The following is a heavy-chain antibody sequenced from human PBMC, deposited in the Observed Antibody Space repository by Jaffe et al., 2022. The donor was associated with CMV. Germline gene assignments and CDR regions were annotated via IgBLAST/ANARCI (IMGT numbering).Heavy chain of an antibody. V-gene: IGHV4-59*01. CDR1: GGSISSYY. Sequence: QVQLQESGPGLVKPSETLSLTCTVSGGSISSYYWSWIRQPPGKGLEWIGYIYYSGSTNYNPSLKSRVTISVDTSKNQFSLKLSSVTAADTAVYYCARARQGRMATITFDYWGQGTLVTVSS. CDR2: IYYSGST. J-gene: IGHJ4*02. CDR3: ARARQGRMATITFDY. D-gene: IGHD5-12*01.